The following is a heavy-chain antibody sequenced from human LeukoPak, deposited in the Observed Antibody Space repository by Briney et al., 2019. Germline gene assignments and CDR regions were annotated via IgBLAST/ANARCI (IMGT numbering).Heavy chain of an antibody. Sequence: QPGRSLRLSCAASGLTFSSYGMHWVRQAPGKGLEWVAVISYDGSNKYYADSVKGRFTISRDNSKNTLYLQMNSLRAEDTAVYYCARAYSSRVRGVKNAFDIWGQGTMVTVSS. V-gene: IGHV3-30*03. CDR3: ARAYSSRVRGVKNAFDI. CDR1: GLTFSSYG. CDR2: ISYDGSNK. J-gene: IGHJ3*02. D-gene: IGHD3-10*01.